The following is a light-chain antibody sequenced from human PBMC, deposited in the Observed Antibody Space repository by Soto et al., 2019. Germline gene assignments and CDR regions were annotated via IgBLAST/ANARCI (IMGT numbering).Light chain of an antibody. Sequence: QSVLTQPPSVSAAPGQKVTISCSGTSSNIGNNYVSWYQHFPGTAPTLLIYEDNKRPSEIPDRFSGSKSGTSATLGITGLQTGDEADDYCGTWDNSLSIYVFATGTKVTVL. CDR1: SSNIGNNY. CDR2: EDN. CDR3: GTWDNSLSIYV. J-gene: IGLJ1*01. V-gene: IGLV1-51*02.